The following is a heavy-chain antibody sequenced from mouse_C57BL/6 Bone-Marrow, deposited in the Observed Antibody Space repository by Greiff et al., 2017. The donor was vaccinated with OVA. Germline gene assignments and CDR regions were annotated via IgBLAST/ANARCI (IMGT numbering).Heavy chain of an antibody. CDR3: ARGYYGSSPSWYFDV. J-gene: IGHJ1*03. V-gene: IGHV1-26*01. Sequence: VQLQQSGPELVKPGASVKISCKASGYTFTDYYMNWVKQSHGKSLEWIGDINPNNGGTSYNQKFKGKATLTVDKSSSTAYMELRSLTSEDAAVYYCARGYYGSSPSWYFDVWGTGTTVTVSS. CDR2: INPNNGGT. D-gene: IGHD1-1*01. CDR1: GYTFTDYY.